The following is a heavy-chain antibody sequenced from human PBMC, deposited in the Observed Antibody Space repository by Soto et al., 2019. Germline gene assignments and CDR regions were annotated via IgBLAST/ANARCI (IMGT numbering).Heavy chain of an antibody. CDR2: IYHSGST. D-gene: IGHD3-3*01. CDR1: SGSISSSNW. Sequence: SETLSLTCAVSSGSISSSNWWSWVRQPPGKGLEWIGEIYHSGSTNYNPSLKSRVTISVDKSKNQFSLKLSSVTAADTAVYYCAIHYYDFWSGYYTRPNDAFDIWGQGTMVTVSS. V-gene: IGHV4-4*02. J-gene: IGHJ3*02. CDR3: AIHYYDFWSGYYTRPNDAFDI.